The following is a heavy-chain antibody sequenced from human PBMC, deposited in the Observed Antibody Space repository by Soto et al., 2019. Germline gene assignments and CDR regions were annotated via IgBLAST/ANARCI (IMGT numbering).Heavy chain of an antibody. CDR1: GFTFSSYS. CDR2: ISSSSSTI. D-gene: IGHD5-18*01. V-gene: IGHV3-48*02. Sequence: PVGSLRLSCAASGFTFSSYSMNWVRQAPGKGLEWVSYISSSSSTIYYADSVKGRFTISRDNAKNSLYLQMNSLRDEDTAVYYCARDDSGYSYPPSRSRGMDVWGQGTTVTVSS. J-gene: IGHJ6*02. CDR3: ARDDSGYSYPPSRSRGMDV.